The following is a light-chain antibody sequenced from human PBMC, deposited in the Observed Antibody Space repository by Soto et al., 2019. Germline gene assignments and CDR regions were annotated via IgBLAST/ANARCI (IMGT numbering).Light chain of an antibody. CDR2: EVS. CDR3: SSYTSSNTLV. V-gene: IGLV2-14*01. Sequence: QSALTQPASVSWSPGQSITISCTGTSSDVGAYNYVSWYQQHPGKAPKLMIFEVSDRPSGVSNRFSGSKSGNTASLTISGLQAEDEADYYCSSYTSSNTLVFGGGTKLTVL. J-gene: IGLJ2*01. CDR1: SSDVGAYNY.